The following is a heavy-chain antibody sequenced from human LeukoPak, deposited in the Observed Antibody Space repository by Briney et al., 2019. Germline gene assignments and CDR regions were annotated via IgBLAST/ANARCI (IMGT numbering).Heavy chain of an antibody. D-gene: IGHD1-26*01. CDR2: ISSSSSYI. Sequence: PGGSLRLSCAASGFTFSSYSMNWVRQAPGKGLEWVSSISSSSSYIYYADSVKGGFTISRDNAKNSLYLQMNSLRAEDTAVYYCARALLTDSGKDYWGQGTLVTVSS. J-gene: IGHJ4*02. V-gene: IGHV3-21*01. CDR1: GFTFSSYS. CDR3: ARALLTDSGKDY.